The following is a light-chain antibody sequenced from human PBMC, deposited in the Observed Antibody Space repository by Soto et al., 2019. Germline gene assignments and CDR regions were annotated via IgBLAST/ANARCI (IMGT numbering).Light chain of an antibody. Sequence: QSALTQPASVSGSPGQAITISCTGTSSDVGDYNYVSWYQHHPGKAPKLMIYEVRNRPSGVSDRFTGSKSGITASLTISGLQAEDEADYYCISYTSSDTSYVFGTGTKVTVL. V-gene: IGLV2-14*01. CDR1: SSDVGDYNY. CDR3: ISYTSSDTSYV. J-gene: IGLJ1*01. CDR2: EVR.